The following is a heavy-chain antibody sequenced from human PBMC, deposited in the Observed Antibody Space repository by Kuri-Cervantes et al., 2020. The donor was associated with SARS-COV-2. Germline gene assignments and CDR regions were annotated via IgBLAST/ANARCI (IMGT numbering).Heavy chain of an antibody. D-gene: IGHD3-10*01. CDR1: GFTFSSYA. V-gene: IGHV3-30*02. Sequence: GESLKISCAASGFTFSSYAMHWVRQAPGKGLEWVAFIRYDGSNKYYADSVKGRFTISRDNSKNTLYLQMNSQRAEDTAVYYCARRSGYGSGSYYEAEYFQHWGQGTLVTVSS. J-gene: IGHJ1*01. CDR2: IRYDGSNK. CDR3: ARRSGYGSGSYYEAEYFQH.